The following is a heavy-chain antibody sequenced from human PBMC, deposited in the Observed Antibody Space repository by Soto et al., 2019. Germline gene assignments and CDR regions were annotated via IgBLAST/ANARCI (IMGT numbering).Heavy chain of an antibody. J-gene: IGHJ6*02. V-gene: IGHV3-23*01. Sequence: EVQLLESGGGLVQPGGSLRLSCAASGFTFSSYAMSWVRQAPGKWLEWVSAISGSGGSTYYADSVKGRFTISRDNSSNTLYLQMNSLRAEDTAVYYCAKDQTVRGVIGYYYYGMDVWGQGTTVTVSS. CDR1: GFTFSSYA. CDR2: ISGSGGST. CDR3: AKDQTVRGVIGYYYYGMDV. D-gene: IGHD3-10*01.